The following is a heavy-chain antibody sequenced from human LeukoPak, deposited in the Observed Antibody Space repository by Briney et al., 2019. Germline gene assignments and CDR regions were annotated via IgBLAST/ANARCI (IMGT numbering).Heavy chain of an antibody. D-gene: IGHD3-3*01. J-gene: IGHJ4*02. Sequence: GGSLRLSCAASGFTFSSYAMSWVRQAPGKGLEWVSAISGSGGSTYYADSVKGRFTISRDNYKNTLYLQMNSLRAEDTAVYYCAKVVVGDDFWSGYYSDYWGQGTLVTVSS. CDR1: GFTFSSYA. V-gene: IGHV3-23*01. CDR2: ISGSGGST. CDR3: AKVVVGDDFWSGYYSDY.